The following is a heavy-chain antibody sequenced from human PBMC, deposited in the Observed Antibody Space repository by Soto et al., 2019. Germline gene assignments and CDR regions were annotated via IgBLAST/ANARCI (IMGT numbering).Heavy chain of an antibody. Sequence: GSLRLSCAASGFSVTSNYMTWVRQAPGKGLGCVSVIYAGGNTYYPDSVKGRFTISSDNSKNTLFLQMNNLRAEDTAVYYCARVTTFYDILTSSYALNYFDYWGQGTRVTVSS. D-gene: IGHD3-9*01. CDR3: ARVTTFYDILTSSYALNYFDY. J-gene: IGHJ4*02. CDR1: GFSVTSNY. CDR2: IYAGGNT. V-gene: IGHV3-53*01.